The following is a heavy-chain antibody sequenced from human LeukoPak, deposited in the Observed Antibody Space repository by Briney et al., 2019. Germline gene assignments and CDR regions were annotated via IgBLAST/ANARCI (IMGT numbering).Heavy chain of an antibody. Sequence: PGPTLVKPTQTLTLTCTFAGFSLRTSGVGVRWIRQPPGKPLAWLALIYWGDDKRYSPSLKSRLTITKDTSKNQVVLTMTNMDPVDTATYYCAHRRAWGPTDYWGQGTLVTVSS. V-gene: IGHV2-5*02. D-gene: IGHD3-16*01. CDR2: IYWGDDK. CDR1: GFSLRTSGVG. J-gene: IGHJ4*02. CDR3: AHRRAWGPTDY.